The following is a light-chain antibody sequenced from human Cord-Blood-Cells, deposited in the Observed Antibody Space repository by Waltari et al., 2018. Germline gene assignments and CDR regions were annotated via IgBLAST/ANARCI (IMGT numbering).Light chain of an antibody. CDR3: QQYGSSPKYT. J-gene: IGKJ2*01. CDR2: GAS. V-gene: IGKV3-20*01. CDR1: QSVSRSY. Sequence: DIVLTQSPGTLSLSPGERATLPCRASQSVSRSYLAWYQQKPGQAPRLLLYGASSRATGIPDRFSGSGSGTDFTLTISRLEPEDFAVYYCQQYGSSPKYTFGQGTKLEIK.